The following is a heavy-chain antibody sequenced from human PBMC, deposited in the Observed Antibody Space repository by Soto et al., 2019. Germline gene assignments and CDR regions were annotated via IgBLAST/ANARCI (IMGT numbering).Heavy chain of an antibody. J-gene: IGHJ5*02. V-gene: IGHV3-30-3*01. CDR3: ARDSPVGYYDSSGYPRGWFDP. CDR1: GFTFSSYA. Sequence: QVQLVESGGGVVQPGRSLRLSCAASGFTFSSYAMHWVRQAPGKGLEWVAVISYDGSNKYYADSVKGRFTISRDNSKNTLYLQMNSLRAEDTAVYYCARDSPVGYYDSSGYPRGWFDPWGQGTLVTVSS. D-gene: IGHD3-22*01. CDR2: ISYDGSNK.